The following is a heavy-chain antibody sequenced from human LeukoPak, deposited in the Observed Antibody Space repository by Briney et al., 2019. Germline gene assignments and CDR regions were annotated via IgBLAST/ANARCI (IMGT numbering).Heavy chain of an antibody. Sequence: ASVKVSCKASGYIFTSYGINWVRQAPGQGLEWMGWISGYNANTNYAQKFQGRVTMTTDTSTSTAYMELRSLRSDDTAVYYCARGRRMIDPKPGYWGQGTLVTVSS. CDR1: GYIFTSYG. V-gene: IGHV1-18*01. J-gene: IGHJ4*02. D-gene: IGHD3-22*01. CDR2: ISGYNANT. CDR3: ARGRRMIDPKPGY.